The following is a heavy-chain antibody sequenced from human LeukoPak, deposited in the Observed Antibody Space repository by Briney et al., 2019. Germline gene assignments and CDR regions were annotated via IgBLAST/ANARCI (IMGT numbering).Heavy chain of an antibody. J-gene: IGHJ4*02. Sequence: GRSLRLSCAASGFTFSSYGMHWVRQAPGKGLEWVAVISYDGSNKYYADSVKGRFTISRDNSKNTLYLQMNSLRAEDTAVYYCAKIASGAVAGKSPLDYWGQGTLVTVSS. CDR1: GFTFSSYG. D-gene: IGHD6-19*01. V-gene: IGHV3-30*18. CDR3: AKIASGAVAGKSPLDY. CDR2: ISYDGSNK.